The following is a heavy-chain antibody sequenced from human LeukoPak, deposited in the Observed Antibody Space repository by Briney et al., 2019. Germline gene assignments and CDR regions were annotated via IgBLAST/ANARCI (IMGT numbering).Heavy chain of an antibody. D-gene: IGHD3-10*01. CDR1: GFTFSSYG. V-gene: IGHV3-72*01. CDR2: IRNKANSYTT. J-gene: IGHJ4*02. Sequence: GGSLRLSCAASGFTFSSYGMHWVRQAPGAGLEWVGRIRNKANSYTTEYATSVKGRFTVSRDDSKNLLYLQMNSLKTEDTAVYYCVRPYGSESYYKYFDYWGLGALVTVSS. CDR3: VRPYGSESYYKYFDY.